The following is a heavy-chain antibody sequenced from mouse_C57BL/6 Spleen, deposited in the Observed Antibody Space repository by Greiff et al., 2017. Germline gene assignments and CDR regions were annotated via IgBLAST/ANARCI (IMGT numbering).Heavy chain of an antibody. J-gene: IGHJ2*01. CDR3: ARWDYYDYDGYYFDY. V-gene: IGHV1-55*01. D-gene: IGHD2-4*01. CDR2: IYPGSGST. Sequence: VQLQQPGAELVKPGASVKMSCKASGYTFTSYWITWVKQRPGQGPEWIGDIYPGSGSTNYNEKFKSKATLTVDTSSSTAYMQLSSLTSEDSAVYYCARWDYYDYDGYYFDYWGQGTTLTVSS. CDR1: GYTFTSYW.